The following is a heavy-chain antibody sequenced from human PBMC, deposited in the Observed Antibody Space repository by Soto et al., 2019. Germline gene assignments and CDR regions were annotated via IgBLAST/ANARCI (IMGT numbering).Heavy chain of an antibody. Sequence: QSQTLSLTCAISGDSVSSNSAAWNWIRQSPSRGLEWLGRTYYRSKWYNDYAVSVKSRITINPDTSKNQFSLQLNSVTPEDTAVYYCARDLSPNHLYSSPGLLDVWGQGTTVTVSS. CDR2: TYYRSKWYN. D-gene: IGHD6-13*01. CDR1: GDSVSSNSAA. CDR3: ARDLSPNHLYSSPGLLDV. V-gene: IGHV6-1*01. J-gene: IGHJ6*02.